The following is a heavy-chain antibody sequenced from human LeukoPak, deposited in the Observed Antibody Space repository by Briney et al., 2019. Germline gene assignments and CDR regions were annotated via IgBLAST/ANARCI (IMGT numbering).Heavy chain of an antibody. J-gene: IGHJ6*03. CDR1: GFTFSSYA. D-gene: IGHD1-14*01. V-gene: IGHV3-30*01. Sequence: GRSLRLSCAASGFTFSSYAMHWVRQAPGKGLEWVAVISYDGSNKYYADSVKGRFTISRDNSKNTLYLQMNSLRAEDTAVYYCAREVSYNYYYYMDVWGQGTTVTVSS. CDR2: ISYDGSNK. CDR3: AREVSYNYYYYMDV.